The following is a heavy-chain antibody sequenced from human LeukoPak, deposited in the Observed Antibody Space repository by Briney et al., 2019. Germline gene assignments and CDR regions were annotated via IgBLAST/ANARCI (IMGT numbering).Heavy chain of an antibody. V-gene: IGHV1-2*02. CDR3: ARGPSTGEFGY. CDR2: INPGSGST. J-gene: IGHJ4*02. CDR1: GYTFSGYY. D-gene: IGHD7-27*01. Sequence: ASVKVSCKASGYTFSGYYMHWVRQAPGQGPEWMGWINPGSGSTEYSQKFQGRVTMTRDTSISTAYMELSRLRSDDTAVYYCARGPSTGEFGYWGQGTLVTVSS.